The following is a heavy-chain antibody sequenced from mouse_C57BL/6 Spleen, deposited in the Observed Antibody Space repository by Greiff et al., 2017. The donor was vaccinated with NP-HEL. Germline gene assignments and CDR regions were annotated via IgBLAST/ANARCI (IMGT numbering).Heavy chain of an antibody. V-gene: IGHV5-12*01. J-gene: IGHJ4*01. CDR1: GFTFSDYY. CDR3: ARGWDRAMDY. CDR2: ISNGGGST. D-gene: IGHD3-3*01. Sequence: EVKVVESGGGLVQPGGSLKLSCAASGFTFSDYYMYWVRQTPEKRLEWVAYISNGGGSTYYPDTVKGRFTISRDNAKNTLYLQMSRLKSEDTAMYYCARGWDRAMDYWGQGTSVTVSS.